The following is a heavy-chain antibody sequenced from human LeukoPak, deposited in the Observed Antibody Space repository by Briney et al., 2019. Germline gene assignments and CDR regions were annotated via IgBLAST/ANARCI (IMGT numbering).Heavy chain of an antibody. CDR1: GFTFSSYA. Sequence: PGGSLRLSCAASGFTFSSYAMSWVRQAPGKGLEWVSAISGSGGSTYYADAVKGRFTISRDNSKNTLYLQMHSLRAEDTAVYYCAKRDVDTAMAPYYFDYWGQGTLVTVSS. D-gene: IGHD5-18*01. J-gene: IGHJ4*02. V-gene: IGHV3-23*01. CDR2: ISGSGGST. CDR3: AKRDVDTAMAPYYFDY.